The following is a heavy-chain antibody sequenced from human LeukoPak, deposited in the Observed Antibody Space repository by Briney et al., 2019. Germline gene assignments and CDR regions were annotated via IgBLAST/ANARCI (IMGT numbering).Heavy chain of an antibody. Sequence: ASVKVSCKASGYTFTGYYMHWVRQAPGQGLEWMGWINPNNGGTNYAQKFQDRVTMTRDTSISTAYMDLSRLKSDDTAVYYCAREGYGGGQDFDVWGQGTMVTVSS. CDR2: INPNNGGT. J-gene: IGHJ3*01. D-gene: IGHD1-26*01. CDR3: AREGYGGGQDFDV. V-gene: IGHV1-2*02. CDR1: GYTFTGYY.